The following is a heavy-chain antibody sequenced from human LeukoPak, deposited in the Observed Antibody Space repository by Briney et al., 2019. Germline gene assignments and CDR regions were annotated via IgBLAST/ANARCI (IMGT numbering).Heavy chain of an antibody. CDR1: GGSISSSSYY. CDR2: IYYSGST. V-gene: IGHV4-39*01. D-gene: IGHD2-2*01. CDR3: ASVIVVVPAAIFWFDP. Sequence: SETLSLTCTVSGGSISSSSYYWGWIRQPPGKGLEWIGSIYYSGSTYYNPSLQSRVTISVDTSKNQFSLKLSSVTAADTAVYYCASVIVVVPAAIFWFDPWGQGTLVTVSS. J-gene: IGHJ5*02.